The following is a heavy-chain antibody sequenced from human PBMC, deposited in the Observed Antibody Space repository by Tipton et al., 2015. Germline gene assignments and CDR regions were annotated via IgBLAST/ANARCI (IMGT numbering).Heavy chain of an antibody. CDR1: GYSISSGYY. CDR2: IFHSGST. J-gene: IGHJ4*02. V-gene: IGHV4-38-2*01. Sequence: TLSLTCAISGYSISSGYYWGWIRQPPGKGLEWIGSIFHSGSTFYNPSLESRVTISVDASKNHFSLKMKSVTAADTAVYYCARGRRIIRYFDEWGQGSLVTVSS. D-gene: IGHD3-9*01. CDR3: ARGRRIIRYFDE.